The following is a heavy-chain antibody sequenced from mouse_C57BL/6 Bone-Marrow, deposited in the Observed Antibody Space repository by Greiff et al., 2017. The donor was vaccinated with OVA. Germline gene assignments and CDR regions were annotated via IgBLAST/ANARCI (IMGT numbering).Heavy chain of an antibody. CDR1: GYTFTSYW. CDR2: IDPSDSYT. J-gene: IGHJ3*01. D-gene: IGHD2-4*01. CDR3: ARDYYDYDGFAY. V-gene: IGHV1-69*01. Sequence: QVQLQQPGAELVMPGASVKLSCKASGYTFTSYWMHWVKQRPGQGLAWIGEIDPSDSYTNYNQHFKGKSTLTVDKSSSTAYMQLSSLTSEDSAVYYCARDYYDYDGFAYWGQGTLVTVSA.